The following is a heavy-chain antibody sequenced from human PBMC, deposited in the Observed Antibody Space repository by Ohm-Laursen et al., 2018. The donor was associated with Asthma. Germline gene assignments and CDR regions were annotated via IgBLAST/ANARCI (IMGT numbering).Heavy chain of an antibody. CDR1: GGSFSGYY. Sequence: TLSLTCAVYGGSFSGYYWSWIRQHPGKGLEWIGYIYYSGSTYYNPSLKSRVSISVDTSKNQFSLELSSVTAADTAAYYCASGQYYYASGQDYWGQGTLVTVSS. CDR3: ASGQYYYASGQDY. J-gene: IGHJ4*02. V-gene: IGHV4-31*11. D-gene: IGHD3-10*01. CDR2: IYYSGST.